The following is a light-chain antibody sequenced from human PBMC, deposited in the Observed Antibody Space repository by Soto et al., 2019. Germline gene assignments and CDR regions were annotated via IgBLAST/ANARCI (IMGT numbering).Light chain of an antibody. J-gene: IGLJ2*01. CDR1: SSDVGGYNY. CDR3: SSYTSSSTQV. Sequence: QSAVTQPASVSGSPGQSITISCTGTSSDVGGYNYVSWYQQHPHPGKAPKLVIYDVSNRPSGVSNRFSGSKSGNTASLTISGLQAEDEADYYCSSYTSSSTQVFGGGTKLTVL. V-gene: IGLV2-14*03. CDR2: DVS.